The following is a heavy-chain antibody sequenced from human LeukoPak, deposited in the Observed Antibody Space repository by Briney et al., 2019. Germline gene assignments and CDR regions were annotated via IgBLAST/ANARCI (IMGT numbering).Heavy chain of an antibody. V-gene: IGHV1-18*01. CDR1: GYTFTSYG. CDR3: ARTVPGYSGYDDGAVSDY. D-gene: IGHD5-12*01. CDR2: ISAYNGNT. J-gene: IGHJ4*02. Sequence: ASVKVSCKASGYTFTSYGISWARQAPGQGLEWMGWISAYNGNTNYAQKLQGRVTMTTDTSTSTAYMELRSLRSDDTAVYYRARTVPGYSGYDDGAVSDYWGQGTLVTVSS.